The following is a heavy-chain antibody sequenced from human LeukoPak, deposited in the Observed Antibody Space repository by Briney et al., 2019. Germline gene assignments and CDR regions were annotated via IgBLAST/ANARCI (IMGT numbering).Heavy chain of an antibody. CDR2: INHSGST. Sequence: SETLSLTCAVYGGSFSGYYWSWIRQPPGKGLEWIGEINHSGSTNYNPSLKSRVTTSVDTSKNQFSLKLSSVTAADTAVYYCARGPLPLYWGQGTLVTVSS. CDR3: ARGPLPLY. CDR1: GGSFSGYY. J-gene: IGHJ4*02. V-gene: IGHV4-34*01.